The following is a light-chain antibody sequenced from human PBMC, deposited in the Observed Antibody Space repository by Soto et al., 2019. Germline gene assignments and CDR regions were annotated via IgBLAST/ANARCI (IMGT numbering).Light chain of an antibody. Sequence: EIVLTQSPGTLSVSPGERVTLSCRASQSVSSNYLAWYQQRPGQAPSLLIFGASYRATGIPDRFSGSGSGTDFTLTISRLEPEDFAVYYCQQYSNSPPEFTFGPGTKVDSK. V-gene: IGKV3-20*01. CDR1: QSVSSNY. CDR2: GAS. J-gene: IGKJ3*01. CDR3: QQYSNSPPEFT.